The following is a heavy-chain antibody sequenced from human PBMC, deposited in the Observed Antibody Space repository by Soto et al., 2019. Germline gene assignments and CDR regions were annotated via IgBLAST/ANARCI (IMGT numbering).Heavy chain of an antibody. V-gene: IGHV3-53*04. CDR2: IYSGGST. CDR1: GFTVSSNY. Sequence: GGSLRLSCAASGFTVSSNYMSWVRQAPGKGLEWVSVIYSGGSTYYADSVKGRFTISRHNSKNTLYLQMNSLRAEDTAVYYCARERRYFDNYYYYYYMDVWGKGTTVTVS. CDR3: ARERRYFDNYYYYYYMDV. D-gene: IGHD3-9*01. J-gene: IGHJ6*03.